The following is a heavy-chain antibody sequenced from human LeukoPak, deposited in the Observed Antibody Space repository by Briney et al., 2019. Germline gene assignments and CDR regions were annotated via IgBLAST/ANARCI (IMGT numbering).Heavy chain of an antibody. D-gene: IGHD5-18*01. CDR2: IWYDGSNI. V-gene: IGHV3-33*06. Sequence: PGRSLRLSCAASGFTFSSYGMHWVRQAPGKGQEWVAVIWYDGSNIYYADSVKGRFTISRDNSKNTLSLQENSLRAEDTAVDYCAKRGWLQSGGGAGYYYYYYMDVWGKGTTVTVSS. J-gene: IGHJ6*03. CDR1: GFTFSSYG. CDR3: AKRGWLQSGGGAGYYYYYYMDV.